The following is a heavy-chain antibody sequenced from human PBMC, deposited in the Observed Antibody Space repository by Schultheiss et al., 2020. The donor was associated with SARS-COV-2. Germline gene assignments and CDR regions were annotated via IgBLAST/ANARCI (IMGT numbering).Heavy chain of an antibody. CDR1: GYTLTDSY. Sequence: ASVKVSCRASGYTLTDSYMHWVRQAPGQGLEWMGWISASNGNTKYAQNLQGRVTMTTDSSTSTVYMELRSLRSDDTAVYYCAREWGGGTFAYWGQGTLVTVSS. D-gene: IGHD1-1*01. V-gene: IGHV1-18*04. CDR2: ISASNGNT. CDR3: AREWGGGTFAY. J-gene: IGHJ4*02.